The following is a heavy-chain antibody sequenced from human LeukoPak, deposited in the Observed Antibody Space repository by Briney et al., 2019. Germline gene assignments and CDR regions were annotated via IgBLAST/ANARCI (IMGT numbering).Heavy chain of an antibody. Sequence: SQTLSLTCTVSGGSINSYYWSWIRQPPAKGLEWIGLMYYSGGTNYNPSLKSRVTISVDTSKNQFSLKLSSVTAADTAVYYCTRRCKDAYTLYCFDYWGQGTLVTVSS. D-gene: IGHD5-24*01. CDR2: MYYSGGT. CDR3: TRRCKDAYTLYCFDY. V-gene: IGHV4-59*01. CDR1: GGSINSYY. J-gene: IGHJ4*02.